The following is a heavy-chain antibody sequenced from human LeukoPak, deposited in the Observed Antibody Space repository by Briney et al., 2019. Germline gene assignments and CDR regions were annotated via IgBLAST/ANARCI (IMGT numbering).Heavy chain of an antibody. Sequence: GGSLRLSCSPSRLTFSNFNMHWVRQAQGKGRQFVSGITSDGGSIDYAGSVRGRFTISRDNSKNTLYLRMTSLRVEDTALYYCVRGLYGLGWDYWGPGTLVTVSS. J-gene: IGHJ4*02. CDR3: VRGLYGLGWDY. V-gene: IGHV3-64D*06. CDR1: RLTFSNFN. D-gene: IGHD3-10*01. CDR2: ITSDGGSI.